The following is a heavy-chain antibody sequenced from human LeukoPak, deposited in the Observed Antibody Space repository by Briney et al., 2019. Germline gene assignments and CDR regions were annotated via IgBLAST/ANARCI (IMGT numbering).Heavy chain of an antibody. CDR1: GGSISSYY. CDR2: IYSSGST. D-gene: IGHD6-19*01. J-gene: IGHJ4*02. V-gene: IGHV4-4*07. Sequence: PSETLSLTCNVSGGSISSYYWSWIRQPAGKALEWIGRIYSSGSTNYNPSLKSRVSMSVDTSKNQFSLNLSFVTAADTAVYYCARGYGAGHYFDYWGQGTPVTVSS. CDR3: ARGYGAGHYFDY.